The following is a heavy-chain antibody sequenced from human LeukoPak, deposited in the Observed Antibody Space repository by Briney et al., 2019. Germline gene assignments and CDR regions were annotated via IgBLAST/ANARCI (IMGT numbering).Heavy chain of an antibody. CDR3: ARGFSEDYGDYFDY. CDR1: GFTFSSYA. J-gene: IGHJ4*02. D-gene: IGHD4-17*01. V-gene: IGHV3-23*03. Sequence: PGGSLRLSCAASGFTFSSYAMSWVRQAPGKGLEWVSVIYNDGHGGNTYYADSVKGRFTISRDNSKNTLYLQMNSLRADDTAVYYCARGFSEDYGDYFDYWGQGTLVTVSS. CDR2: IYNDGHGGNT.